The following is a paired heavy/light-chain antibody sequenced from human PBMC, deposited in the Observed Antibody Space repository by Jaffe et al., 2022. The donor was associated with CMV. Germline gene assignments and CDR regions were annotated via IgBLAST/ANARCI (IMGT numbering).Light chain of an antibody. Sequence: DIVMTQSPDSLAVSLGERATINCKSSQSVLFSSNNKNYLAWYQQKPGQPPKLLIYWASTRESGVPDRFSGSGSGTDFTLSISSLQAEDVAVYYCHQYYRSPQTFGQGTKVEIK. CDR3: HQYYRSPQT. J-gene: IGKJ1*01. CDR2: WAS. CDR1: QSVLFSSNNKNY. V-gene: IGKV4-1*01.
Heavy chain of an antibody. CDR1: GYSFSSFA. V-gene: IGHV1-3*01. Sequence: QVQLVQSGAEVKKPGASVTVSCKASGYSFSSFAIHWVRQAPGQRLEWMGWIHGGDGKTGNSQKFQGRATFTRDTSASTVYMELRSLRDEDSAMYYCARDPSGRGYLDQWGPGTLVSVSS. CDR2: IHGGDGKT. J-gene: IGHJ4*02. CDR3: ARDPSGRGYLDQ. D-gene: IGHD3-10*01.